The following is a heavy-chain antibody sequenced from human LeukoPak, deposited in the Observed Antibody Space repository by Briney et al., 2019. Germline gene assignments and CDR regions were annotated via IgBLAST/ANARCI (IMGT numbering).Heavy chain of an antibody. D-gene: IGHD3-22*01. Sequence: KSSETLSLTCAVYGGSFSGYYWSRIRQPLGKGLEWIGEINHSGGTNYNPSLKSRVTISVDTSKNQFSLELSSVTAADTAVYYCARHSSGYSSDYWGQGTLVTVSS. J-gene: IGHJ4*02. CDR3: ARHSSGYSSDY. CDR2: INHSGGT. V-gene: IGHV4-34*01. CDR1: GGSFSGYY.